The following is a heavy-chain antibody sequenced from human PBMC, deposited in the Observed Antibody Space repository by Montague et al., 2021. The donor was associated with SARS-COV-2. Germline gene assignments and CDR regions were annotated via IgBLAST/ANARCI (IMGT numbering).Heavy chain of an antibody. CDR3: ARLTAGYCSGGSCYWGTGFDY. J-gene: IGHJ4*02. V-gene: IGHV4-31*03. CDR1: GGSISSGGYY. CDR2: IYYSGST. Sequence: TLSLTCTVSGGSISSGGYYWSWLRQPPGKGLEWIGYIYYSGSTYYNPSLKSRVTISVGTSKNQFSLKLSSVTAADTAVYYCARLTAGYCSGGSCYWGTGFDYWGQGTLVTVSS. D-gene: IGHD2-15*01.